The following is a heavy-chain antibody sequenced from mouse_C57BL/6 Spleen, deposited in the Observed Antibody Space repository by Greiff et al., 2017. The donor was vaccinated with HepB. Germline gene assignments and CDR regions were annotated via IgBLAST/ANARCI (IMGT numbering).Heavy chain of an antibody. J-gene: IGHJ3*01. V-gene: IGHV14-4*01. D-gene: IGHD2-12*01. CDR2: IDPENGDT. Sequence: EVQLKESGAELVRPGASVKLSCTASGFNIKDDYMHWVKQRPEQGLEWIGWIDPENGDTEYASKFQGKATITADTSSNTAYLQLSSLTSEDTAVYYCTTALRGFAYWGQGTLVTVSA. CDR3: TTALRGFAY. CDR1: GFNIKDDY.